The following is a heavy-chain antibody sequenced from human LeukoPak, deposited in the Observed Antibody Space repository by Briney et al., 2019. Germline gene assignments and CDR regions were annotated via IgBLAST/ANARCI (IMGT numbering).Heavy chain of an antibody. CDR3: ARVFSGSEIYVFDY. V-gene: IGHV4-34*01. CDR1: GGSFSGYY. Sequence: SETLSLTCAVYGGSFSGYYWSWIRQPPGKGLEWIGEINHSGSTNYNPSLKSRVTISVDTSKNQFSLKLSSVTAADTAVYYCARVFSGSEIYVFDYWGQGTLVTVSS. CDR2: INHSGST. D-gene: IGHD3-10*01. J-gene: IGHJ4*02.